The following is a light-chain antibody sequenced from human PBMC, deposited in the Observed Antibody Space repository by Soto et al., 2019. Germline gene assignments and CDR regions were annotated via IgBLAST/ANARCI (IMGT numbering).Light chain of an antibody. Sequence: AIEMTQSPSSLSASVGDRVTITCRASQGIRNDLGWYQQKPGQAPKLLIYAASSLQSGVPSRFRGSGSGTDFTLTISSLKPEDFATYYCQHYNSYPEAFGHGTQVDIK. J-gene: IGKJ1*01. CDR2: AAS. CDR1: QGIRND. CDR3: QHYNSYPEA. V-gene: IGKV1-6*01.